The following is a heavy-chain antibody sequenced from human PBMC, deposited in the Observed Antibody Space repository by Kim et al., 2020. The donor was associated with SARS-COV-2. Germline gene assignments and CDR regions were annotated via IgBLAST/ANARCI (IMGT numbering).Heavy chain of an antibody. V-gene: IGHV3-33*05. J-gene: IGHJ6*02. D-gene: IGHD1-26*01. CDR1: GFTFSSYG. Sequence: GGSLRLSCAASGFTFSSYGMHLVRQAPGKGLEWVAVISYDGRNKYYADSVKGRFTISRDNSKNTLYLQMNSLRAEDTAVYYCARDGPYSGSYYGMDVWGQGTTVTVSS. CDR3: ARDGPYSGSYYGMDV. CDR2: ISYDGRNK.